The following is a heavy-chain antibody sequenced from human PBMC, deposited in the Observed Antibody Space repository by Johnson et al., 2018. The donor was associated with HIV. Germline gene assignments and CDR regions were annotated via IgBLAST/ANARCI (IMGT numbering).Heavy chain of an antibody. D-gene: IGHD3-10*01. CDR3: ARDSGEEGLNDAVDI. J-gene: IGHJ3*02. Sequence: EQLVVSGGGLVQPGGSLRLSCAVSGFSVSYNYMSWVRQAPGKGLEWVSVISSGGVTYYIDSVKGRFTISRDNAKNSLYLQMSGLRGEDTAVYYCARDSGEEGLNDAVDIWGQGTMVTFSS. V-gene: IGHV3-66*01. CDR2: ISSGGVT. CDR1: GFSVSYNY.